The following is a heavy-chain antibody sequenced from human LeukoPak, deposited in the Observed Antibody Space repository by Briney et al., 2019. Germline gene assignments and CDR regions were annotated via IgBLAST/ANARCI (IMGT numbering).Heavy chain of an antibody. J-gene: IGHJ2*01. D-gene: IGHD3-3*01. CDR3: ARCIGATYFDL. Sequence: GGSLRLSCAASGITFSTFAMTWVRQAPGRGLECVSVISGGGDRTYYADSVKGRFTISRDNSKNTLYLQMNSLRAEDTAVYYCARCIGATYFDLWGRGTLVTVSS. V-gene: IGHV3-23*01. CDR1: GITFSTFA. CDR2: ISGGGDRT.